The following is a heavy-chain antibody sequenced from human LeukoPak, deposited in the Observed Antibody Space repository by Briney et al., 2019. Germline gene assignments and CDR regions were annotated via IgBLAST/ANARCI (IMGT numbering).Heavy chain of an antibody. CDR3: ARTRITVTTRSWDY. J-gene: IGHJ4*02. CDR1: GFTFSTYN. D-gene: IGHD4-17*01. V-gene: IGHV3-21*01. CDR2: ISRSSTYI. Sequence: GGSLRLSCATSGFTFSTYNMNWVRQAPGKGLEWVSSISRSSTYIYYADSVKGRFTISRDNAKNSLYLQINSLRAEDTAVYYCARTRITVTTRSWDYWGQGTLVTVSS.